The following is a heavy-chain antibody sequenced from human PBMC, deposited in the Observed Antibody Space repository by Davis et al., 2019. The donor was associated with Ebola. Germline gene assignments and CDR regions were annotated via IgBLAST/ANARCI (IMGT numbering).Heavy chain of an antibody. CDR1: GGSISSYY. J-gene: IGHJ4*02. CDR2: INHSGST. V-gene: IGHV4-34*01. CDR3: ARSLRGYSGYDPYYFDY. D-gene: IGHD5-12*01. Sequence: SETLSLTCTVSGGSISSYYWSWIRQPPGKGLEWIGEINHSGSTNYNPSLKSRVTISVDTSKNQFSLKLSSVTAADTAVYYCARSLRGYSGYDPYYFDYWGQGTLVTVSS.